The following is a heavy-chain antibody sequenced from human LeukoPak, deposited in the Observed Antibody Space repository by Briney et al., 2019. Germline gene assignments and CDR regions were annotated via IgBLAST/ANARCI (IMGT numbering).Heavy chain of an antibody. CDR2: IYYSGST. V-gene: IGHV4-59*01. CDR3: ARDLPRINYYGSGSYGMDV. J-gene: IGHJ6*02. D-gene: IGHD3-10*01. Sequence: SETLSLTCTVSGGSISSYYWSWIRQPPGKGLEWIGYIYYSGSTNYNPSLKSRVTISVDTSKNQFSLRLSSVTAADTAVYYCARDLPRINYYGSGSYGMDVWGQGTTVTVSS. CDR1: GGSISSYY.